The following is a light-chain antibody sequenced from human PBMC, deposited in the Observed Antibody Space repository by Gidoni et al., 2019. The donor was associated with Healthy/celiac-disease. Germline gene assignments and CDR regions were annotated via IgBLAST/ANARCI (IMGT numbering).Light chain of an antibody. CDR1: QSISSY. Sequence: IQMTKSPSSLSASVGDRVTITCRASQSISSYLSRYLQKPGKAPKLLIYAASSLQSGVPSRFSGSGSGTDFTLTISSLQPEDFATYYCQQSYSTPITFGQGTRLEIK. CDR2: AAS. J-gene: IGKJ5*01. V-gene: IGKV1-39*01. CDR3: QQSYSTPIT.